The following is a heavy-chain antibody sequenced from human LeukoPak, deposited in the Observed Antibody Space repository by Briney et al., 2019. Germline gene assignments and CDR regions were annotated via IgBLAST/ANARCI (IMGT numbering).Heavy chain of an antibody. CDR2: IYYSGST. CDR1: GGSISSYY. V-gene: IGHV4-59*12. J-gene: IGHJ4*02. D-gene: IGHD4-17*01. CDR3: AGGGRTFRATVTWFDY. Sequence: SETLSLTCTVSGGSISSYYWSWIRQPPGKGLEWIGYIYYSGSTYYNPSLKSRVTISLDTSKNQFSLGLISVTAADTAVYYCAGGGRTFRATVTWFDYWGQGTLVTVSS.